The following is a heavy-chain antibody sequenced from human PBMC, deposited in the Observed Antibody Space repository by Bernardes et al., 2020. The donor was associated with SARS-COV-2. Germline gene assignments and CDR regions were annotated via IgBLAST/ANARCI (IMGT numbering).Heavy chain of an antibody. CDR2: INPKSGGT. CDR3: ASARSRFDGLSGFDY. Sequence: APVKVSCKVSGYTFTDYYMHWVRQAPGQGLEWMGWINPKSGGTNSAQRFQGRVTMTRDTSISTAYMELNSLRSDDTAVYYCASARSRFDGLSGFDYWGQGTLVTVSS. J-gene: IGHJ4*02. V-gene: IGHV1-2*02. CDR1: GYTFTDYY. D-gene: IGHD3-9*01.